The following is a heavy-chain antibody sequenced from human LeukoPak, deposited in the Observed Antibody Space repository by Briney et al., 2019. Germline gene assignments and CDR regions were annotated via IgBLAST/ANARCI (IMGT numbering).Heavy chain of an antibody. D-gene: IGHD3-22*01. J-gene: IGHJ3*02. CDR1: GGSISSSSYY. CDR3: ARQIDDSSGYSHPDAFDI. Sequence: SETLSLTCTVSGGSISSSSYYWGWIRQPPGKGLEWIGSIYYSGSTYYNPSLKSRVTISLDTSKYQFSLKLSSVTAADTAVYYCARQIDDSSGYSHPDAFDIWGQGTMVTVSS. V-gene: IGHV4-39*01. CDR2: IYYSGST.